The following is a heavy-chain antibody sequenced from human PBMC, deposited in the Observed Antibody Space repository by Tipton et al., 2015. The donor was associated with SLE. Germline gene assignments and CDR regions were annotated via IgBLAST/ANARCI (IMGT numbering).Heavy chain of an antibody. D-gene: IGHD1-26*01. CDR1: GGSIGTHY. V-gene: IGHV4-59*11. CDR3: ARLREGYNYYYGMDV. Sequence: TLSLTCTVSGGSIGTHYWSWIRQPPGKGLEWIGYIYYSGSTNYNPSLKSRVTMSVDTSKNQFSLKLSSVTAADTAVFYCARLREGYNYYYGMDVWGQGTTVTVSS. J-gene: IGHJ6*02. CDR2: IYYSGST.